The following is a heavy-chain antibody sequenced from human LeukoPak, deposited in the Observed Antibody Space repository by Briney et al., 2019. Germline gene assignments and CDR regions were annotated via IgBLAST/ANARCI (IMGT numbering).Heavy chain of an antibody. Sequence: GGSLRLSCAASGFTFSSYGMHWVRQAPGKGLEWVAVISYDGSNKYYADSVKGRFTISRDNSKNTLYLQMDSLRAEDTAMYYCARDFLAVGATPPYIDYWGQGTLVTVSS. CDR2: ISYDGSNK. J-gene: IGHJ4*02. CDR3: ARDFLAVGATPPYIDY. CDR1: GFTFSSYG. D-gene: IGHD1-26*01. V-gene: IGHV3-30*03.